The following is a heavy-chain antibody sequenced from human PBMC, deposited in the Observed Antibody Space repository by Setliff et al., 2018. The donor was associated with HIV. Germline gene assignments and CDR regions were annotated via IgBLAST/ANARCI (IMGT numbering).Heavy chain of an antibody. V-gene: IGHV4-61*02. D-gene: IGHD3-22*01. J-gene: IGHJ4*02. CDR3: ARLRITMIMMLNYFDY. CDR2: IYTSGST. Sequence: LSLTCTASGGSISSGSYYWSWIRQPAGKGLEWIGRIYTSGSTNYNPSLKSRVTISVDTSKNQFSLKLTSVTAADTAVYFCARLRITMIMMLNYFDYWGQGTLVTVSS. CDR1: GGSISSGSYY.